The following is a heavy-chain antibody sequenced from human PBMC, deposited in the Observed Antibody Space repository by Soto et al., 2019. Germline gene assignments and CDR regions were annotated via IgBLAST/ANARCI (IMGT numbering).Heavy chain of an antibody. CDR2: ISGSGGST. D-gene: IGHD2-2*01. V-gene: IGHV3-23*01. CDR3: AKVVHIVVVPAAIHGMDV. Sequence: GGSLRLSCAASGFTFSSYAMSWVRQAPGKGQEWVSAISGSGGSTYYADSVKGRFTISRDNSKNTLYLQMNSLRAEGTAVYYCAKVVHIVVVPAAIHGMDVWGQGTTVTVSS. J-gene: IGHJ6*02. CDR1: GFTFSSYA.